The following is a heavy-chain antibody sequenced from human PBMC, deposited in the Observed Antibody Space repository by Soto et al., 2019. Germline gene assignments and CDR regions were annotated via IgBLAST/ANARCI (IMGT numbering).Heavy chain of an antibody. V-gene: IGHV4-61*01. J-gene: IGHJ6*02. Sequence: QVQLQESGPGLVKPSETLSLTCTVSGGSVSSGNYFWSWIRQPPGKGLEWIGYISYSGSTNYNPPLKSRVTISVDTPKNQFSLKLSSVTAADTAVYYCARVPGNPYYNGMDVWGQGTTVTVSS. CDR2: ISYSGST. CDR1: GGSVSSGNYF. CDR3: ARVPGNPYYNGMDV.